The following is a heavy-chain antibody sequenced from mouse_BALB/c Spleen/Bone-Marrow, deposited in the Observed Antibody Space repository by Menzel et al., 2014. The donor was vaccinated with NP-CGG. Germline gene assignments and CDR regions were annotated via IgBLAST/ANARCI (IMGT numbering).Heavy chain of an antibody. CDR1: GFPITKTSS. V-gene: IGHV12-3*02. D-gene: IGHD2-2*01. CDR3: AGVIYYGYDYFDV. J-gene: IGHJ1*01. CDR2: FPIPGET. Sequence: VHLVESGPGLMKPPQSLFFPFSLTGFPITKTSSWFWFRNPPGNPQKWLGNFPIPGETFYSPSLQSPISITRETSKNQFFLQLNSVTTEATAMYYCAGVIYYGYDYFDVWGAGTTVTVSS.